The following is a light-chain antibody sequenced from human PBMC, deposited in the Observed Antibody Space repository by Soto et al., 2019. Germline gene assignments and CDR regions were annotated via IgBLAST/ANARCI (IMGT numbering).Light chain of an antibody. V-gene: IGKV3-20*01. CDR3: RQYGSSLIT. CDR2: GAY. Sequence: EIVLTQSPGTLSLSPGERATLSCRASQSVSSSYLAWYQQRPGQAPSLLIYGAYSRATGIQDRFSGSGSGTDFTLTITRLEPEDFAVYYCRQYGSSLITFGHGTRLEIK. CDR1: QSVSSSY. J-gene: IGKJ5*01.